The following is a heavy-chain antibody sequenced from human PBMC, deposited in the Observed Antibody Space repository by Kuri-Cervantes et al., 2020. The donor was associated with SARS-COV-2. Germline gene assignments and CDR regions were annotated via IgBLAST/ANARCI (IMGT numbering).Heavy chain of an antibody. Sequence: SQTLSLTWSVYGGSFSGYYWSWIRQPPGKGLEWIGEINHSGSTNYNPSLKSRVTISVDTSKNQFSLKLSSVTAVDTAVYYCAGGYYYDSSGPVLRYYFDYWGQGTLVTVSS. V-gene: IGHV4-34*01. J-gene: IGHJ4*02. CDR3: AGGYYYDSSGPVLRYYFDY. CDR1: GGSFSGYY. CDR2: INHSGST. D-gene: IGHD3-22*01.